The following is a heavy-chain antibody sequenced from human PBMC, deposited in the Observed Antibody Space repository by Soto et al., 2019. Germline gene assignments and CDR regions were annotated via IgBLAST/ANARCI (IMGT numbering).Heavy chain of an antibody. CDR1: GFNCSSYG. J-gene: IGHJ6*02. D-gene: IGHD2-21*02. CDR2: IKQDGSDK. CDR3: ARDLVVVTTTYSYYYGVDV. V-gene: IGHV3-7*01. Sequence: LTHSWADSGFNCSSYGRIWVRQTQGKGLEWVANIKQDGSDKYYVDSVKGRFTISRDNAKNSLYLQVTSLRAEDTAVYYCARDLVVVTTTYSYYYGVDVRGQGLTVTVS.